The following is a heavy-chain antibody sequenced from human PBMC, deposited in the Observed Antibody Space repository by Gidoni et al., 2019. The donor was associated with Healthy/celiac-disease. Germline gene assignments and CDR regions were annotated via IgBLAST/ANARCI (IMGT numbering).Heavy chain of an antibody. Sequence: QLQLQESGPGLVKPSETLSLTCTLSGGSSSSSSYYWGWIRQPPGKGLEWIGSIYYSGSTYYNPSLKSRVTISVDTSKNQFSLKLSSVTAADTAVYYCARLTSSGWYGNWFDPWGQGTLVTVSS. J-gene: IGHJ5*02. V-gene: IGHV4-39*01. CDR2: IYYSGST. CDR1: GGSSSSSSYY. D-gene: IGHD6-19*01. CDR3: ARLTSSGWYGNWFDP.